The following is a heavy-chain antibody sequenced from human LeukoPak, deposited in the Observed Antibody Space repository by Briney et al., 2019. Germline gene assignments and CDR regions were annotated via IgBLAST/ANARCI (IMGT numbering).Heavy chain of an antibody. D-gene: IGHD2-15*01. CDR2: ISAYNGNT. CDR1: GYTFTSYG. V-gene: IGHV1-18*01. CDR3: ARNPRYCSGGSCYLATPKPFDY. J-gene: IGHJ4*02. Sequence: ASVKVSCQASGYTFTSYGISWVRQAPGQGHEWMGWISAYNGNTNYAQKLQGRVTMTTDTSTSTAYMELRSLRSDDTAVYYCARNPRYCSGGSCYLATPKPFDYWGQGTLVTVSS.